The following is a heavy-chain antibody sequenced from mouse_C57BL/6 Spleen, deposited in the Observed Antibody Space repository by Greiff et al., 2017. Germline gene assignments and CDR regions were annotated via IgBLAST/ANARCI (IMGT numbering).Heavy chain of an antibody. Sequence: QVQLQQPGAELVKPGASVKLSCKASGYTFTSYWMHWVKQRPGQGLEWIGMIHPNSGSTNYNEKFKSKATLTVDKSSSTAYMQLSSLTSEDSAVYYCAFTTVVGGYFDVWGTGTTVTVSS. CDR1: GYTFTSYW. CDR2: IHPNSGST. J-gene: IGHJ1*03. D-gene: IGHD1-1*01. CDR3: AFTTVVGGYFDV. V-gene: IGHV1-64*01.